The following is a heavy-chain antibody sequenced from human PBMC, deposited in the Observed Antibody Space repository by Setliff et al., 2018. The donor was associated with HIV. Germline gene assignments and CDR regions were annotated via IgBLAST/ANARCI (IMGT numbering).Heavy chain of an antibody. J-gene: IGHJ4*02. V-gene: IGHV1-69*13. CDR2: FIPIFDAT. Sequence: SVKVSCKASGGTFSSYAINWVRQAPGQGLEWMGHFIPIFDATHYAQKLQGRVKITADDSSNTAYMELSSLRSEDTAIYYCARSLREYSYGSPDYWGPGTLVTVPQ. CDR1: GGTFSSYA. D-gene: IGHD5-18*01. CDR3: ARSLREYSYGSPDY.